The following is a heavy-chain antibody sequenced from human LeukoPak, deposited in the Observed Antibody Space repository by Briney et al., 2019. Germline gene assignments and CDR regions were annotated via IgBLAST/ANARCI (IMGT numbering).Heavy chain of an antibody. Sequence: ASVKVSCKASGYTFTGYYMHWVRQAPGQGLEWMGWINPNSGGTNYAQKFQGRVTMTRDTSISTAYMELSRLRSDDTAVYYCARGYGSGRRNPTFGCWGQGTLVTVSS. CDR1: GYTFTGYY. CDR3: ARGYGSGRRNPTFGC. D-gene: IGHD3-10*01. CDR2: INPNSGGT. V-gene: IGHV1-2*02. J-gene: IGHJ4*02.